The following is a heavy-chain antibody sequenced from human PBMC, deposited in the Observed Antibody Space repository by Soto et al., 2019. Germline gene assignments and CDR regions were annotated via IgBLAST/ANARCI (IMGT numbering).Heavy chain of an antibody. CDR1: GFTFRNHA. J-gene: IGHJ4*02. CDR2: IWYDGTSK. CDR3: ARDQGVVIIKDH. V-gene: IGHV3-33*08. Sequence: QVQLVESGGGVVQPGRSLRLSCAASGFTFRNHAMHWVRQAPGKGLEWGGLIWYDGTSKYYADSVKGRFTLSRDNSKNTLYLEMNSLRVEDTAIYYCARDQGVVIIKDHWGQGTLVTVSS. D-gene: IGHD6-6*01.